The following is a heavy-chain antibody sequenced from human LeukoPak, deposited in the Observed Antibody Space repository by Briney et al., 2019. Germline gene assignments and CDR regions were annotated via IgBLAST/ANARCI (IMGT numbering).Heavy chain of an antibody. CDR1: GGSINTTTYY. CDR3: ARHSLGSGGWYVDY. D-gene: IGHD6-19*01. V-gene: IGHV4-39*01. Sequence: SETLSPTCTVSGGSINTTTYYWGWIRQPPGKGLEWIGSIYYSGSTYYKSSLKSRVTISVDTSKNHFPLKLSSVSAADTAVYYCARHSLGSGGWYVDYWGQGTLVTVSS. CDR2: IYYSGST. J-gene: IGHJ4*02.